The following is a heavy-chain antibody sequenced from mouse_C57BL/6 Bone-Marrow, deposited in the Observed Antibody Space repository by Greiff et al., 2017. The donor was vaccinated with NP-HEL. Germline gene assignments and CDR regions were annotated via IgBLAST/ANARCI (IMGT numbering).Heavy chain of an antibody. CDR1: GFTFSDYG. CDR2: ISSGSSTI. J-gene: IGHJ1*03. D-gene: IGHD1-1*01. Sequence: EVKVVESGGGLVKPGGSLKLSCAASGFTFSDYGMHWVRQAPEKGLEWVAYISSGSSTIYYADTVKGRFTISRDNAKNTLFLQMTSLRSEDTAMYYCARAVVATPRYWYFDVWGTGTTVTVSS. CDR3: ARAVVATPRYWYFDV. V-gene: IGHV5-17*01.